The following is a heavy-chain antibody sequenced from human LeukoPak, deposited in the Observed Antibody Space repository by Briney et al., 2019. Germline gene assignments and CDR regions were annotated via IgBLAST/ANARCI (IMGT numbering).Heavy chain of an antibody. J-gene: IGHJ6*02. CDR1: GCTFSSYA. V-gene: IGHV1-69*10. Sequence: SVTVSCQASGCTFSSYAISWVGQAPGQGVEWVGGIITIFGIANYAQKYQGRVTITADKSTSTAYMELSSLRSEDTAVYYCARETMRVRIAVAGTEGYYYYGMDVWGQGTTVTVSS. CDR3: ARETMRVRIAVAGTEGYYYYGMDV. D-gene: IGHD6-19*01. CDR2: IITIFGIA.